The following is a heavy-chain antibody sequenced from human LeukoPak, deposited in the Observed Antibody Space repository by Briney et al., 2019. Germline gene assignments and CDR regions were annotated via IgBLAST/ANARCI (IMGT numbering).Heavy chain of an antibody. CDR3: ARGGHYQAGHGYYFSFDY. D-gene: IGHD3-22*01. CDR1: GFPFSTYG. J-gene: IGHJ4*02. V-gene: IGHV3-30*03. CDR2: ITYDGSDK. Sequence: GRSLRLSCAASGFPFSTYGMHWVRQAPGKGLEWVAVITYDGSDKYYSDSVKGRFTISRDNSKNTLYLEMSSLRAEDTAVYYCARGGHYQAGHGYYFSFDYWGQGTLVIVSS.